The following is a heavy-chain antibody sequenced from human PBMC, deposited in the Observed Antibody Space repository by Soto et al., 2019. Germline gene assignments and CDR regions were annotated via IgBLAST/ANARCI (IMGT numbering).Heavy chain of an antibody. CDR1: AFTFNNYA. CDR3: AKSRYSDSRGDFYDY. D-gene: IGHD3-22*01. CDR2: IGGSGATT. J-gene: IGHJ4*02. V-gene: IGHV3-23*01. Sequence: GGSIRLSFASSAFTFNNYAMSWFPQAPGKGLEWVSCIGGSGATTYYADAVKGRFTLSRDNPNNTLFLKMNSLRAEDTAVYYCAKSRYSDSRGDFYDYWGQGTLVTVSS.